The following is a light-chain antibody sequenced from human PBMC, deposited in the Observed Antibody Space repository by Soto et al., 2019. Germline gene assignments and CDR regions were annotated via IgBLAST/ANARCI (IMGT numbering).Light chain of an antibody. CDR2: DNN. V-gene: IGLV1-51*01. CDR1: SSNIGNNY. J-gene: IGLJ2*01. CDR3: GRWDSSLSAGEV. Sequence: QSVLTQPPSVSAAPGQKVTISCSGSSSNIGNNYVSWYQQLPGTAPKLLIYDNNKRPSGIPDRFSGSKSGTSATLGITGLQTGDESDYYCGRWDSSLSAGEVFGGGTKLTVL.